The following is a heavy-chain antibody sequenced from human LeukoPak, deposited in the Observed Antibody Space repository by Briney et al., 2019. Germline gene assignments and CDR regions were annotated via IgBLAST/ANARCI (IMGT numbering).Heavy chain of an antibody. Sequence: PGGSLRLSWAASGFTSSSYATSWVRQAPGKGREWVSAISGSGGSTYYADSVKGRFTISRDNSKNTLYLQMNSLRAEDTAVYYCAKAPRMTTVTTSGVVAFDIWGQGTMVTVSS. CDR3: AKAPRMTTVTTSGVVAFDI. V-gene: IGHV3-23*01. CDR1: GFTSSSYA. D-gene: IGHD4-11*01. CDR2: ISGSGGST. J-gene: IGHJ3*02.